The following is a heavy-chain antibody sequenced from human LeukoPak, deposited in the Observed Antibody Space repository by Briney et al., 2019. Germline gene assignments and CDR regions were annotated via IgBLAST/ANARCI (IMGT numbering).Heavy chain of an antibody. D-gene: IGHD3-10*01. CDR2: IIPIFATA. J-gene: IGHJ4*02. V-gene: IGHV1-69*01. Sequence: APLKVSCKASRGTFSSYAISWVRQAPGQGREWMGGIIPIFATANYAQKFQGRVTITADESTSTDYLELSSLRSEDTAVYYCERGYYGSGSYLRREFDYWGQGTVVSVSS. CDR1: RGTFSSYA. CDR3: ERGYYGSGSYLRREFDY.